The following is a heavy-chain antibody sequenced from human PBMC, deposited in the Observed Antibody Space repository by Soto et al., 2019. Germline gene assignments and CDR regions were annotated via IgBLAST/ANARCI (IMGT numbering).Heavy chain of an antibody. CDR3: ARENLIDSSGYYYVSYYLDY. CDR2: IYYSGST. Sequence: SETLSLTCTVSGGSISSGDYYWSWIRQPPGKGLEWIGYIYYSGSTYYNPSLKSRVTISVDTSKNQFSLKLSSVTAADTAVYYCARENLIDSSGYYYVSYYLDYWGQGTLVTVSS. J-gene: IGHJ4*02. V-gene: IGHV4-30-4*01. CDR1: GGSISSGDYY. D-gene: IGHD3-22*01.